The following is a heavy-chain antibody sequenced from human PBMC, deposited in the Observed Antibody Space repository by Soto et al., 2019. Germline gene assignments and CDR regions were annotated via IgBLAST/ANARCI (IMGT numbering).Heavy chain of an antibody. Sequence: QVQLQESGPGLVKPSETLSLTCTVSGGSISSYYWSWIRQPPGKGLEWIGYIYYSGSTNYNPSLKSRVTISVDTSKNQFSLQLSSVTAADTAVYYCARRPLQGDCSGGSCYSNWYFDLWGRGTLVTVSS. CDR2: IYYSGST. J-gene: IGHJ2*01. D-gene: IGHD2-15*01. CDR3: ARRPLQGDCSGGSCYSNWYFDL. CDR1: GGSISSYY. V-gene: IGHV4-59*08.